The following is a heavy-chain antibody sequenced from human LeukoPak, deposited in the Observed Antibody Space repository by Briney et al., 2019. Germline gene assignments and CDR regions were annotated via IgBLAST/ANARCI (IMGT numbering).Heavy chain of an antibody. J-gene: IGHJ4*02. Sequence: ASVKVSCKAFGYTFTSNYMHWVRQAPGQGPEWMGVISPSGGSTTYAQKFQGRVALTRDMSTSTDYLELSSLRSEDTAVYYCARGAAAEYFDYWGQGTLVTVSS. D-gene: IGHD2-15*01. CDR2: ISPSGGST. V-gene: IGHV1-46*01. CDR1: GYTFTSNY. CDR3: ARGAAAEYFDY.